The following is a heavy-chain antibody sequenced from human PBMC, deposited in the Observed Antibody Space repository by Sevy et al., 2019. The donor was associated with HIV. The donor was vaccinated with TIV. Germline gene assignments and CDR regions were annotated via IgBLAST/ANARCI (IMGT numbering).Heavy chain of an antibody. CDR1: GVTFSSYA. V-gene: IGHV3-23*01. J-gene: IGHJ4*02. D-gene: IGHD3-22*01. CDR2: ISGHGGST. Sequence: GGSLRLSCADSGVTFSSYAMSWVRQAPGKGLEWVSTISGHGGSTYAGAVKGRFTISRDNSKKMVYLQMNSLRAEDTDVYYCAKDSGISAQIVVALRYWGQGTQVTVSS. CDR3: AKDSGISAQIVVALRY.